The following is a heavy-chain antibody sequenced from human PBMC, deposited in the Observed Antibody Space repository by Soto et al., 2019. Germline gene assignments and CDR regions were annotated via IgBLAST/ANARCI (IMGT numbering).Heavy chain of an antibody. Sequence: QITLNESGPTQVKPRQTLTLTCTFSGFSLTTSGVGVGWSRQSPGKAPEWLALIYWDDDKRYSPSLKSRLTITKDTSKIPVVLTMADLDPADTATYYCAHRVLRTVFGLVTTTAIYFDFWGQGTPVAVSS. CDR3: AHRVLRTVFGLVTTTAIYFDF. J-gene: IGHJ4*02. V-gene: IGHV2-5*02. D-gene: IGHD3-3*01. CDR2: IYWDDDK. CDR1: GFSLTTSGVG.